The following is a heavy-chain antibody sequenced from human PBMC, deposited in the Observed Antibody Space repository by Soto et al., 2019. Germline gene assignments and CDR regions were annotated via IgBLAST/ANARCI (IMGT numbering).Heavy chain of an antibody. J-gene: IGHJ6*02. CDR2: IIPIFGTA. D-gene: IGHD3-3*01. CDR3: ARDYDFWSGYGPNGMDV. Sequence: QVQLVQSGAEVKKTGSSVKVSCKASGGTFSSYAISWVRQAPGQGLEWMGGIIPIFGTANYAQKFQGRVTITADESTSTAYMELSSLRSEDTAVYYCARDYDFWSGYGPNGMDVWGQGTTVTVSS. CDR1: GGTFSSYA. V-gene: IGHV1-69*12.